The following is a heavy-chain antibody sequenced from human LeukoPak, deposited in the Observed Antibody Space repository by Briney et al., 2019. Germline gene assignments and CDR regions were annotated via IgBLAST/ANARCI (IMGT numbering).Heavy chain of an antibody. Sequence: GGSLRLSCAASGISVSNDYMSWVRQAPGKGLEWVGRIKSKTDGGTIDYTTPVKGRFTISRDDSKNTLYLQMNSLKTEDTAVYYCTTDRPYFDYWGQGTLVTVSS. V-gene: IGHV3-15*01. CDR1: GISVSNDY. J-gene: IGHJ4*02. CDR2: IKSKTDGGTI. CDR3: TTDRPYFDY.